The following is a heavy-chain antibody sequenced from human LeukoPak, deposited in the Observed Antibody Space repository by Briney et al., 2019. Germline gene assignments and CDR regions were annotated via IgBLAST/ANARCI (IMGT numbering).Heavy chain of an antibody. CDR1: GGSISSGSYY. Sequence: SETLSLTCTVSGGSISSGSYYWSWIRQPAGKGLEWIGRIYTSGSTNYNPSLKSRVTISVGTSKNQFSLKLSSVTAADTAVYYCARGEARYSFDYWGQGTLVTVSS. J-gene: IGHJ4*02. V-gene: IGHV4-61*02. D-gene: IGHD6-6*01. CDR2: IYTSGST. CDR3: ARGEARYSFDY.